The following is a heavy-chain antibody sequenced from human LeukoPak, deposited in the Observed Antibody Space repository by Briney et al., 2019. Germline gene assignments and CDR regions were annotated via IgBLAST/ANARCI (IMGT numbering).Heavy chain of an antibody. J-gene: IGHJ4*02. CDR2: IYYSGST. V-gene: IGHV4-31*03. CDR1: RGFLSRGGYY. CDR3: ATALAYCGGDCYRNYFDY. D-gene: IGHD2-21*02. Sequence: PSQTLSLTCPVSRGFLSRGGYYGSCIRHHPGKGLEWIGYIYYSGSTYYNPSLKSRVTISVDTSKNQFSLKLNSVTAADTAVYYCATALAYCGGDCYRNYFDYWGQGTLVTVSS.